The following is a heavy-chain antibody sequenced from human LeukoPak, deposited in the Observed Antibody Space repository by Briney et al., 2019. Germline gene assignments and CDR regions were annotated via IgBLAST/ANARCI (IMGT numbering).Heavy chain of an antibody. V-gene: IGHV4-39*01. D-gene: IGHD3-3*01. CDR2: IYYSGST. J-gene: IGHJ5*02. CDR3: ARHLTRLWKLAP. Sequence: PSQTLSLTCTVSGGSISSSSYYWGWVRQPPGGGLEWLGSIYYSGSTYYTPSLKSRVTISVDTSKNQFSLKLSSVTAADTAVYYCARHLTRLWKLAPWGQGTLVTVSS. CDR1: GGSISSSSYY.